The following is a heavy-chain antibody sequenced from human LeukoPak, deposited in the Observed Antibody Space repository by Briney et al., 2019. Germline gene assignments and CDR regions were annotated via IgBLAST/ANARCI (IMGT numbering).Heavy chain of an antibody. D-gene: IGHD4-23*01. CDR1: GFTFSRYN. Sequence: GGSLRLSCAASGFTFSRYNMDWVRQAPGKGLEWVSSITSSSNYIYYADSVKGRFTISRDNAKNSLYLHMNSLRAEDTAVYYCARDYGGSSPFDYWGQGTLVTVSS. V-gene: IGHV3-21*01. CDR3: ARDYGGSSPFDY. J-gene: IGHJ4*02. CDR2: ITSSSNYI.